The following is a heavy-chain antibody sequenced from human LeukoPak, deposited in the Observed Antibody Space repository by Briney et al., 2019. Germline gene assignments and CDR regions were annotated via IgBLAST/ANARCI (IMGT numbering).Heavy chain of an antibody. CDR1: GFTFSDYY. D-gene: IGHD6-13*01. CDR2: ISGSGSTI. J-gene: IGHJ4*02. CDR3: AKDRRIAAAGALGYFDY. Sequence: GGSLRLSCAASGFTFSDYYMSWIRQAPGKGLEWVSYISGSGSTIYYADSVKGRFTISRDNSKNSLYLQMNSLRAEDTALYYCAKDRRIAAAGALGYFDYWGQGTLVIVSS. V-gene: IGHV3-11*01.